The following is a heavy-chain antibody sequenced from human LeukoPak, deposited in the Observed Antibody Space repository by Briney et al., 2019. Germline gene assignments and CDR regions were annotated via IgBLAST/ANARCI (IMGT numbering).Heavy chain of an antibody. CDR2: IIPIFGTA. D-gene: IGHD3-22*01. V-gene: IGHV1-69*05. CDR1: GGTFSSYA. J-gene: IGHJ4*02. Sequence: SVKVSCKASGGTFSSYAISWVRQAPGQGLEWMGRIIPIFGTANYAQKFQGRVTITTDESTSTAYMELSSLRSEDTAVYYCAKETFGDSRGYWSPFDYWGQGTLVTVSS. CDR3: AKETFGDSRGYWSPFDY.